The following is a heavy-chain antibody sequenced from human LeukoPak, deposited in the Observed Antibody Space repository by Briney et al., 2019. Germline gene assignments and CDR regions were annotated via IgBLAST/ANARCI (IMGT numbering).Heavy chain of an antibody. Sequence: ASVKVSCKASGYTFTGYYMHWVRQAPGQGLERMGWINPNSGGTNYAQKFQGRVTMTRDTSISTAYMELSRLRSDDTAVYYCARESAAEGLFDYWGQGTLVTVSS. D-gene: IGHD6-13*01. CDR3: ARESAAEGLFDY. V-gene: IGHV1-2*02. CDR2: INPNSGGT. J-gene: IGHJ4*02. CDR1: GYTFTGYY.